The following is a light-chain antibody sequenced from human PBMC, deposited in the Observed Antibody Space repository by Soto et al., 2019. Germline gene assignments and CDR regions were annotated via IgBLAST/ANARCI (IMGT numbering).Light chain of an antibody. V-gene: IGKV1-5*03. CDR1: QTISSW. CDR2: KAS. CDR3: QQSYSSPWT. Sequence: DIQMTQSPSTLSGSVGDRVTITCRASQTISSWLAWYQQKPGKAPKLLIYKASTLKSGVPSRFSGSGSGTEFTLTISSLQPDDFATYYCQQSYSSPWTFCQGTKVDNK. J-gene: IGKJ1*01.